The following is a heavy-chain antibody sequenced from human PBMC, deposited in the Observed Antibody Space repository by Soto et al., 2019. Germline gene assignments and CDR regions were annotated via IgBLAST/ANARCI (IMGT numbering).Heavy chain of an antibody. D-gene: IGHD3-22*01. V-gene: IGHV1-69*01. CDR1: GGTFSSYA. CDR3: AISPANYYDISGYQYFFVS. Sequence: SSLKYSCKSSGGTFSSYAMSWVRPAPGQGLAWVGGNIRIFGTSNYPQKFRGRFTITADEWTGTPCMAASELSAGGAAGYEFAISPANYYDISGYQYFFVSWGKGTLVTVSS. J-gene: IGHJ4*02. CDR2: NIRIFGTS.